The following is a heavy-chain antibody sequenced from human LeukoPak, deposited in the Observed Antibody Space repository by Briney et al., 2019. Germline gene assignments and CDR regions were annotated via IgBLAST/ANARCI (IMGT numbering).Heavy chain of an antibody. Sequence: SVTVSCKDSGYTFTHYNNNLLRLAPAQGLEWTGLMNPNSGNTGYAQKFQDRVTITRNTSIITAYMELSSLRSEDTAVYYCARADSSSWTVYYYYYMDVWGKGTTVTVSS. CDR3: ARADSSSWTVYYYYYMDV. V-gene: IGHV1-8*03. CDR1: GYTFTHYN. CDR2: MNPNSGNT. D-gene: IGHD6-13*01. J-gene: IGHJ6*03.